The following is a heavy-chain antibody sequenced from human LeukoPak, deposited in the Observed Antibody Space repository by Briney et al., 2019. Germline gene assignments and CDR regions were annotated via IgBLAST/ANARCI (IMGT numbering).Heavy chain of an antibody. CDR3: GRHEGSIGRYNYYYTMDV. J-gene: IGHJ6*02. Sequence: SETLSLTCTVSGGSTSSSGYYWGWIRQPPGKGLEWIGSIFYSEGPSYNPSLNSRVTISVDTSKNQFSLKLRSVTAADTAVYYCGRHEGSIGRYNYYYTMDVWGQGTTVTVSS. CDR2: IFYSEGP. CDR1: GGSTSSSGYY. D-gene: IGHD1-26*01. V-gene: IGHV4-39*01.